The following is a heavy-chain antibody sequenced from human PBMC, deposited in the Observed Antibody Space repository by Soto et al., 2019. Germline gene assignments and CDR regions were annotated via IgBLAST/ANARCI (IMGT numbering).Heavy chain of an antibody. Sequence: EVQLVQSGAEVKKPGESLRISCKGSGYSFTSYWISWVRQMPGKGLEWMGRIDPSDSYTNYSPSFQGHVTISADKSISTAYLQWSSLKASDTAMYYCARRQAAAGDNDRTFDYWGQGTLVTVSS. CDR1: GYSFTSYW. CDR2: IDPSDSYT. CDR3: ARRQAAAGDNDRTFDY. V-gene: IGHV5-10-1*01. D-gene: IGHD6-13*01. J-gene: IGHJ4*02.